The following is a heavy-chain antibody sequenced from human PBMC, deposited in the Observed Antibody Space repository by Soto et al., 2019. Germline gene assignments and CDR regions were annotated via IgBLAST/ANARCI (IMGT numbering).Heavy chain of an antibody. J-gene: IGHJ3*02. CDR3: AKDRAVLMVYAIDAFDI. CDR2: ISGSGGST. CDR1: GFTFSSYA. V-gene: IGHV3-23*01. Sequence: PGGSLRLSCAASGFTFSSYAMSWVRQAPWKGLEWVSAISGSGGSTYYADSVKGRFTISRDNSKNTLYLQMNSLRAEDTAVYYCAKDRAVLMVYAIDAFDIWGQGTMVTVSS. D-gene: IGHD2-8*01.